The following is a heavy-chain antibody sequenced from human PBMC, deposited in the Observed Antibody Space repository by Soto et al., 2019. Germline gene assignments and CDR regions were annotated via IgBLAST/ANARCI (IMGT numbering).Heavy chain of an antibody. V-gene: IGHV1-69*06. Sequence: GASVKVSCIAYGGTFSNYVVNRVRQAPGQGLEWMGGIIPISGAANYAQKFQGRVTITADKSTSTSYMELSSLRSEDTAVYYCARDMTRTVVPYFDFWGQGTLVTVSS. CDR3: ARDMTRTVVPYFDF. CDR1: GGTFSNYV. J-gene: IGHJ4*02. D-gene: IGHD1-7*01. CDR2: IIPISGAA.